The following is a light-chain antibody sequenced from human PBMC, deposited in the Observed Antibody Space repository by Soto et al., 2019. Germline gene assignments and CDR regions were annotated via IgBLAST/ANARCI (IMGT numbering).Light chain of an antibody. CDR1: QSVSSY. CDR2: DAS. CDR3: QQYGSSPLT. Sequence: IVLTQSPATLSLTTWERATLSCRASQSVSSYLAWYQQKPGQAPRLLIYDASNRATGIPARFSGSGSGTDFTLTISRLEPEDFAVYYCQQYGSSPLTFGGGTKVDIK. J-gene: IGKJ4*02. V-gene: IGKV3-20*01.